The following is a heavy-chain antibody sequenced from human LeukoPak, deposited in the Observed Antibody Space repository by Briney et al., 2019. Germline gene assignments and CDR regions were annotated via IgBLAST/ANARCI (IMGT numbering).Heavy chain of an antibody. CDR3: ARAPRRYDILTGYYLDYYYYGMDV. J-gene: IGHJ6*02. D-gene: IGHD3-9*01. CDR2: IIPIFGTA. V-gene: IGHV1-69*13. CDR1: GYTFNNYY. Sequence: ASVKVSCKASGYTFNNYYMYWVRQAPGQGLEWMGGIIPIFGTANYAQKFQGRVTITADESTSTAYMELSSLRSEDTAVYYCARAPRRYDILTGYYLDYYYYGMDVWGQGTTVTVSS.